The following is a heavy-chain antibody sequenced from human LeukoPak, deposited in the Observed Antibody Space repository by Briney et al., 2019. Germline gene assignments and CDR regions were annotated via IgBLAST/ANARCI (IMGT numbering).Heavy chain of an antibody. CDR3: AREVASAAVGTLGFDP. D-gene: IGHD6-13*01. Sequence: GGSLRLSCAASGFSFSGYWMSWVRQAPGKGLEWVSAISASGGNTYYADFVKGRFTISRDNSKNTLYLQMNSLRAEDTALYYCAREVASAAVGTLGFDPWGQGTLVTVSS. J-gene: IGHJ5*02. CDR2: ISASGGNT. CDR1: GFSFSGYW. V-gene: IGHV3-23*01.